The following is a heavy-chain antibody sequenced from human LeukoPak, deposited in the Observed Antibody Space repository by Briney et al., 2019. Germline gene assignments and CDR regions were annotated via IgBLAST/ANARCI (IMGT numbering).Heavy chain of an antibody. D-gene: IGHD2-15*01. CDR2: ISGSGGST. Sequence: GGSLRLSCAASGFTFRSYAMSWVRQAPGKGPEWVSAISGSGGSTYYADSVRGRFTISRDNSKNTLYLQMNSLRAEDTALYYCARGAGGSCFGSLAYWGQGTLVTVSS. V-gene: IGHV3-23*01. J-gene: IGHJ4*02. CDR1: GFTFRSYA. CDR3: ARGAGGSCFGSLAY.